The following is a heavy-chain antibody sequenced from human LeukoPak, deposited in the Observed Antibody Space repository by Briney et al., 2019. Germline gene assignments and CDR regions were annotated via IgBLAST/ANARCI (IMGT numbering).Heavy chain of an antibody. CDR1: GFTFSSYG. J-gene: IGHJ4*02. Sequence: GGSLSLSCAASGFTFSSYGMHWAREAPGKGLEGVAVIWYDGSNKYYADSVKGRFTISRHNSKHTLYLQMNSLRAEDTAVYYCARDIAAAGYFDYWGQGTLVTVSS. CDR3: ARDIAAAGYFDY. V-gene: IGHV3-33*01. CDR2: IWYDGSNK. D-gene: IGHD6-13*01.